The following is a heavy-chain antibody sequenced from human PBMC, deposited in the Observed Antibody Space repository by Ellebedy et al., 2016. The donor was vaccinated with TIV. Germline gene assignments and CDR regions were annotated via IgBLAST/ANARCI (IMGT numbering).Heavy chain of an antibody. D-gene: IGHD2-8*02. CDR2: TYHTGSI. CDR3: VRVVPGGASFDS. J-gene: IGHJ4*02. CDR1: GYSISSGYY. V-gene: IGHV4-38-2*02. Sequence: MPSETLSLTCNVSGYSISSGYYWGWIRQPPGKGLEWLGSTYHTGSIHYNPSLKSRVTISVDTYKNQFSLNLSSVSAADTAVYYCVRVVPGGASFDSWGQGTLVTVSS.